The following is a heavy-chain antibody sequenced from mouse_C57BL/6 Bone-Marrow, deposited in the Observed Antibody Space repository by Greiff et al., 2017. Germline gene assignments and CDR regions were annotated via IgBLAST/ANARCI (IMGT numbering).Heavy chain of an antibody. CDR2: ISSGSSTI. J-gene: IGHJ1*03. Sequence: EVMLVESGGGLVKPGGSLKLSCAASGFTFSDYGMHWVRQAPEKGLEWVAYISSGSSTIYYADTVKGRFPISRDNAKNTLFLQMTGLRSEDTAMYYCARDGYYFYWYFDVWGTGTTVTVSS. CDR1: GFTFSDYG. CDR3: ARDGYYFYWYFDV. D-gene: IGHD2-3*01. V-gene: IGHV5-17*01.